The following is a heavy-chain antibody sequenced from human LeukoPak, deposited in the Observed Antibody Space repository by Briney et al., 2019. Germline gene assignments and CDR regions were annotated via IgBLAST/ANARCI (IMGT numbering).Heavy chain of an antibody. CDR1: GYTFTAYY. Sequence: ASVKVSCKPSGYTFTAYYLHWVRQAPGQGLEWMGWINPDNGGTNSPQKFQGRVTMTRDTSIGTAYMELSGLTSDDTAFYYCARDPTGQLLSGDYWGQGTLVTVSS. CDR2: INPDNGGT. CDR3: ARDPTGQLLSGDY. D-gene: IGHD2-2*01. J-gene: IGHJ4*02. V-gene: IGHV1-2*02.